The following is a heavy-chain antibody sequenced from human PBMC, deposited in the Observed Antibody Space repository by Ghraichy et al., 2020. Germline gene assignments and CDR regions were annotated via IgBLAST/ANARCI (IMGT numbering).Heavy chain of an antibody. Sequence: GSLSLTCSVSGGSISSSNYYWGWIRQPPGRGLEWIGSIHHSGSTYYNPSLKSRVTISVDKSKNQFSLKLNSVTAADTAVYYCAGSFAVIRYFDLWGRGTLVTVSS. J-gene: IGHJ2*01. V-gene: IGHV4-39*01. CDR2: IHHSGST. CDR3: AGSFAVIRYFDL. D-gene: IGHD4-23*01. CDR1: GGSISSSNYY.